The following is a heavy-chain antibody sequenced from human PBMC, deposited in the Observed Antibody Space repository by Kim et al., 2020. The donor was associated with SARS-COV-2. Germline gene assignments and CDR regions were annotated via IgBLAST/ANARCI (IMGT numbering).Heavy chain of an antibody. Sequence: SQKFQGRVTITRDTSASTAYMELSSLRSEDTAVYYCARNRDYGDYGSLGYWGQGTLVTVSS. CDR3: ARNRDYGDYGSLGY. V-gene: IGHV1-3*01. J-gene: IGHJ4*02. D-gene: IGHD4-17*01.